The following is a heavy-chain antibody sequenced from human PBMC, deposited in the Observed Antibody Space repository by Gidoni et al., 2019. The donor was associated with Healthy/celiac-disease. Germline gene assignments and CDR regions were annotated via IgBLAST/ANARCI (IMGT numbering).Heavy chain of an antibody. CDR3: AKDRRGWLQLYYFDY. D-gene: IGHD5-12*01. Sequence: QVQLVESGGGVVQPGRSLRLSCAASGFTFSSYGMHWVRQAPGKVLEWVAVISYDGMNNDYADSVKGRFTISRDNSKNTLYLQMNSLRAEDTAVYYCAKDRRGWLQLYYFDYWGQGTLVTVSS. V-gene: IGHV3-30*18. J-gene: IGHJ4*02. CDR2: ISYDGMNN. CDR1: GFTFSSYG.